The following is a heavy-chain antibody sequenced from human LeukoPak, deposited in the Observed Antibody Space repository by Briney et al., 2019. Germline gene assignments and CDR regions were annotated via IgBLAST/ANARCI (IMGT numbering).Heavy chain of an antibody. Sequence: SETLSLTCTVSGGSISSYYWSWIRQPAGKGLEWIGRIYTSGSTNYNPSLKSRVTISVDTSKNQFSLKLSSVTAADTAVYYCARGAITMVRGVIIHNWFDPWGQGTLVTVSS. V-gene: IGHV4-4*07. J-gene: IGHJ5*02. CDR2: IYTSGST. D-gene: IGHD3-10*01. CDR3: ARGAITMVRGVIIHNWFDP. CDR1: GGSISSYY.